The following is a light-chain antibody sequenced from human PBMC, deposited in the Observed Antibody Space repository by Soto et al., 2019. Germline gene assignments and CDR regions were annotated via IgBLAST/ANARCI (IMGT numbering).Light chain of an antibody. CDR1: QSVSSN. V-gene: IGKV3D-15*01. J-gene: IGKJ4*01. CDR3: QQYNDWPLT. Sequence: EIVMTQSPGTLSVSPGERATLSCRASQSVSSNLAWYQQKPGQAPSLLIYDISARATGIPTRFSGSGSGTEFTLTISSLQSEDFAVYYCQQYNDWPLTFGGGTKVDNK. CDR2: DIS.